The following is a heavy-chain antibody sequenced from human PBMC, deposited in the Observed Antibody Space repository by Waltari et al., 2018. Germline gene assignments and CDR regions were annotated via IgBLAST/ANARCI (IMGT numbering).Heavy chain of an antibody. Sequence: EVQLVESGGGLVQPGGSLRLSCAASGFTFSSYNMDWVRQAPGKGLEYISYISSSGSTIFYADSVKGRFTISRDNAKNSLYLQMTSLRADDTAVYHCATREGRHFDSWGQGTLVTVSS. CDR1: GFTFSSYN. V-gene: IGHV3-48*03. CDR2: ISSSGSTI. CDR3: ATREGRHFDS. J-gene: IGHJ4*02.